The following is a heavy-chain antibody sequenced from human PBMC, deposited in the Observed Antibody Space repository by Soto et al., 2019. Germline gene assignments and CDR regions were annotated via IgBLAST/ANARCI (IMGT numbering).Heavy chain of an antibody. D-gene: IGHD6-19*01. V-gene: IGHV3-30*18. CDR2: ISYDGSNK. J-gene: IGHJ2*01. CDR1: GFTFSSYG. CDR3: AKDHGYSSGWYAYWYFDL. Sequence: QVQLVESGGGGVQPGRSLRLSCAASGFTFSSYGMHWVRQAPGKGLEWVAVISYDGSNKYYADSLKGRFTISRDNSKNTLYLQMNSLRAEDTAVYYCAKDHGYSSGWYAYWYFDLWGRGTLVTVSS.